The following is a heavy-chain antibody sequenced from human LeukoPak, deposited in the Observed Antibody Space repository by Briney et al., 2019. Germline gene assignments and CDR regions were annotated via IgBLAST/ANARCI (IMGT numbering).Heavy chain of an antibody. CDR1: GFTFSSYG. CDR2: IRYEGSSK. CDR3: AKDLLHDRWFGES. V-gene: IGHV3-30*02. Sequence: GGSLRLSCAASGFTFSSYGMHWVRQAPDRGLEWVAFIRYEGSSKYYADSVKGRFTISRDNSKNTLYLHIDSLRPEYTAVYYCAKDLLHDRWFGESWGQGTLVTVSS. D-gene: IGHD3-10*01. J-gene: IGHJ5*02.